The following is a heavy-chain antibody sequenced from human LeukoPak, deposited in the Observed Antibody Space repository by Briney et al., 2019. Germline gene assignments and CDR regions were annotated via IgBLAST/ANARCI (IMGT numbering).Heavy chain of an antibody. Sequence: GGSLRLSCAASGFTFSSYEMNWVRQAPGKGLEWVSYISSSGSTIYYADSVKGRFTISRDNAKNSLYLQMNSLKTEDTAVYYCTRLAETQYYYGSGSQIDYYYMDVWGKGTTVTISS. V-gene: IGHV3-48*03. CDR2: ISSSGSTI. D-gene: IGHD3-10*01. CDR3: TRLAETQYYYGSGSQIDYYYMDV. CDR1: GFTFSSYE. J-gene: IGHJ6*03.